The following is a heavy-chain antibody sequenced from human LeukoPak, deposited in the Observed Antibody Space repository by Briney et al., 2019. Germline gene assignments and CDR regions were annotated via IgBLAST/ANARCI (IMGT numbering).Heavy chain of an antibody. V-gene: IGHV3-33*01. D-gene: IGHD3-22*01. Sequence: GGSRRLSCAASGFTFRSYGMHWVRQAPGKGLEWVAVIWYDGSNKYYADSVKGRFTISRDNSKNTLYLQMNSLRAEDTAVYYCARGFYYDSSGYYVYYFDYWGQGTLVTVSS. J-gene: IGHJ4*02. CDR1: GFTFRSYG. CDR2: IWYDGSNK. CDR3: ARGFYYDSSGYYVYYFDY.